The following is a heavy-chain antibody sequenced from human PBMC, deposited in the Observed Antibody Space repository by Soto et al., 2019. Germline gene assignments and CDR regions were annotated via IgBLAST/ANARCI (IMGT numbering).Heavy chain of an antibody. D-gene: IGHD3-9*01. J-gene: IGHJ4*02. CDR3: VKDRKALLTAYAYS. V-gene: IGHV3-23*01. Sequence: EVQLFESGGGLVQPGGSLRLSCAVSGFTFSSYAMNWVRQAPGEGLEWLSGISGSGDSTYYADSVKGRFTISRDNSKDTLYLQMNSLRAEDTAVYYCVKDRKALLTAYAYSWGQGTLVTVSS. CDR1: GFTFSSYA. CDR2: ISGSGDST.